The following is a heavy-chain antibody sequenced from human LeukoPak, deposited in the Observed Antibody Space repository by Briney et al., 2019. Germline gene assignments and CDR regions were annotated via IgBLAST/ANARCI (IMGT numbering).Heavy chain of an antibody. CDR3: ARDTPYGDGAFDI. D-gene: IGHD4-17*01. CDR2: INAGNGNT. J-gene: IGHJ3*02. Sequence: ASVKVSCKASGYTFTTYAMHWVRQAPGERLEWMAWINAGNGNTMYSQKFQGRVTITRDTSANTVYMELSSLTSEDTGVYYCARDTPYGDGAFDIWGQGTMVTVSS. V-gene: IGHV1-3*01. CDR1: GYTFTTYA.